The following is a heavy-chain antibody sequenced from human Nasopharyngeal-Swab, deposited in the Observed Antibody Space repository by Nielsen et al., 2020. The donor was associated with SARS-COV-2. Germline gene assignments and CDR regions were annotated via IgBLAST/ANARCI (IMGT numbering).Heavy chain of an antibody. Sequence: ASVKVSCKASGYTFTSYAMHWVRQAPGQRLEWMGWINAGNGNTKYSQKFQGRVTITRDTSASTVYMELSSLRSEDTAVYYCARSPRYYDSSGKLDYWGQGTLVTVSS. J-gene: IGHJ4*02. CDR3: ARSPRYYDSSGKLDY. CDR2: INAGNGNT. V-gene: IGHV1-3*01. CDR1: GYTFTSYA. D-gene: IGHD3-22*01.